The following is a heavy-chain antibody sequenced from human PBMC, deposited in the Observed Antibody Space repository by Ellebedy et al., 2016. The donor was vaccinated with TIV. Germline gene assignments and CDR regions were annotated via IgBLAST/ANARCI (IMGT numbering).Heavy chain of an antibody. D-gene: IGHD3-3*01. CDR2: INHSGST. V-gene: IGHV4-34*01. Sequence: SETLSLXXAVYGGSFSGYYWSWIRQPPGKGLEWIGEINHSGSTNYNPSLKSRVTISVDTSKNQFSLKLSSVTAADTAVYYCARHTRGFWSGYSPGRPAYWGQGTLVTVSS. J-gene: IGHJ4*02. CDR1: GGSFSGYY. CDR3: ARHTRGFWSGYSPGRPAY.